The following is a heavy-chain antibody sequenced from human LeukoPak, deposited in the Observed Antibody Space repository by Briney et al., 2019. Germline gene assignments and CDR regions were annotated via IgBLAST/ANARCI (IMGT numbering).Heavy chain of an antibody. Sequence: ASVKVSCKVSGYTLTELSMHWVRQAPGKGLEWMGGFDPEDGETIYAQKFQGRVTMTEDTSTDTAYMELSSLRSEDTAVYYCATRAPKNYYDSSAGWFDPWGQGTLVTVSS. J-gene: IGHJ5*02. CDR3: ATRAPKNYYDSSAGWFDP. CDR2: FDPEDGET. CDR1: GYTLTELS. D-gene: IGHD3-22*01. V-gene: IGHV1-24*01.